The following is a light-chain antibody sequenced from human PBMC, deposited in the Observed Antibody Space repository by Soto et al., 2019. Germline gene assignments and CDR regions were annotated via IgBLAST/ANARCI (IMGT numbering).Light chain of an antibody. J-gene: IGKJ5*01. CDR2: DAS. Sequence: DIQMTQSPSSLSASVGDRVTITCRASQSISSWLAWYQQKPGKAPKLLIYDASSLESGVPSRFSGSGSGTEFTLTISSLQPDDFASYYCQKLDNFPLTFGQGTRLEIK. CDR3: QKLDNFPLT. V-gene: IGKV1-5*01. CDR1: QSISSW.